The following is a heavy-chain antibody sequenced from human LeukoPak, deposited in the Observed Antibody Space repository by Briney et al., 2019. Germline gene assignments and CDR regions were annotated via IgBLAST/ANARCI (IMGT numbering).Heavy chain of an antibody. CDR1: GFAFDEYA. CDR2: IRGDGTST. CDR3: AKGSRWFGAPPDYFHS. J-gene: IGHJ4*02. Sequence: GGSLRLSCAASGFAFDEYAMHWVRHAPGKNLEWVSLIRGDGTSTHYADSVKGRFTISRDNSKNSLYLQMNSLTSEDSALYYCAKGSRWFGAPPDYFHSWGRGTLVTVSS. V-gene: IGHV3-43D*03. D-gene: IGHD3-10*01.